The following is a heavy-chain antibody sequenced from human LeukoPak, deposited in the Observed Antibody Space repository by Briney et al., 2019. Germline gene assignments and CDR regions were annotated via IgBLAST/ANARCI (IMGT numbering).Heavy chain of an antibody. CDR2: IKQDGSET. CDR3: ARFWRGGSTWTILAF. Sequence: PGGSLRISCAASGFTFSTYWMSWVRQAPGKGLEWVANIKQDGSETYYVDSVKGRFTISRDNAKNSLYLQMISLRAEDTAVYYCARFWRGGSTWTILAFWGQGTLVTVSS. J-gene: IGHJ1*01. CDR1: GFTFSTYW. D-gene: IGHD6-13*01. V-gene: IGHV3-7*01.